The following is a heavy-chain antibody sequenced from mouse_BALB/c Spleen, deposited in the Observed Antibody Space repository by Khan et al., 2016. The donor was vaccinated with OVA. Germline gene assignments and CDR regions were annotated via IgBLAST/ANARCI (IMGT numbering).Heavy chain of an antibody. Sequence: EVELVESGGGLVQPGGSLRLSCATSGFTFTDYYMNWVCQPPGKALERLGFIRKNASGYTSEYNPSVKGRFTISRDNSQRILYLQMDTLRADDSATNYRARADYGYGLAYWGQGTLITASA. CDR3: ARADYGYGLAY. J-gene: IGHJ3*01. D-gene: IGHD2-2*01. CDR2: IRKNASGYTS. V-gene: IGHV7-3*02. CDR1: GFTFTDYY.